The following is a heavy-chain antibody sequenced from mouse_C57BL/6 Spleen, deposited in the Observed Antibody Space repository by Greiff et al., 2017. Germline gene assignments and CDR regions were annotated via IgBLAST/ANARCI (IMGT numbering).Heavy chain of an antibody. J-gene: IGHJ1*03. CDR2: IDPSDSET. Sequence: VQLQQPGAELVRPGSSVKLSCKASGYTFTSYWMHWVKQRPIQGLEWIGNIDPSDSETHYNQKFKDKATLTVDKSSSTAYMQLSSLTSEDSAVYYCARPYGSSLGFDVWGTGTTVTVSS. V-gene: IGHV1-52*01. D-gene: IGHD1-1*01. CDR3: ARPYGSSLGFDV. CDR1: GYTFTSYW.